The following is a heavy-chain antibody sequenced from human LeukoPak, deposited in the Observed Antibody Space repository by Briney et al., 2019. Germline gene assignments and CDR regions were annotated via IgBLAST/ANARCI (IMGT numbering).Heavy chain of an antibody. CDR1: GYTLTELS. J-gene: IGHJ3*02. V-gene: IGHV1-24*01. Sequence: ASVKVSCKVSGYTLTELSMHWVRQAPGKGLEWMGGFDPEDGETIYAQKFQGRVTMTRNTSISTAYMELSSLRSEDTAVYYCASSYCSGGSCYLTPDAFDIWGQGTMVTVSS. CDR2: FDPEDGET. D-gene: IGHD2-15*01. CDR3: ASSYCSGGSCYLTPDAFDI.